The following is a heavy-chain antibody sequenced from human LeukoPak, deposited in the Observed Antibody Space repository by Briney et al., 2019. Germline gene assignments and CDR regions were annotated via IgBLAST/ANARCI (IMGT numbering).Heavy chain of an antibody. V-gene: IGHV5-51*01. CDR3: ARQFGGNSEFDY. J-gene: IGHJ4*02. D-gene: IGHD4-23*01. Sequence: GESLKISCKGSGYIFANSWIGWVRQMPGKGLEWMGIIYPADSDTRYSPSFQGQVTISADKSISTAYLQWSSLKASGTAMYYCARQFGGNSEFDYWGQGTLVTVSS. CDR2: IYPADSDT. CDR1: GYIFANSW.